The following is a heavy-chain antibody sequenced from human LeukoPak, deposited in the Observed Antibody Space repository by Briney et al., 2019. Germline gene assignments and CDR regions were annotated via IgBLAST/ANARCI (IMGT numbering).Heavy chain of an antibody. J-gene: IGHJ4*02. V-gene: IGHV3-49*04. CDR2: IRSKAYGGTT. CDR3: TRDQTPYY. Sequence: GGSLRLSCTASGLLFGDYAMTWVRQAPGKGLEWVGFIRSKAYGGTTEYAASVKGRFTISRDDSKSIAYLQMNSLKTEDTAVYYCTRDQTPYYWGQGTLVTVSS. CDR1: GLLFGDYA.